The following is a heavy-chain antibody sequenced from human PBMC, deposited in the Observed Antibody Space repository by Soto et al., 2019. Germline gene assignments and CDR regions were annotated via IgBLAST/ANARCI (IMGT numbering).Heavy chain of an antibody. J-gene: IGHJ5*02. CDR1: GFTFSSYS. V-gene: IGHV3-21*01. CDR2: ISSSSSYI. CDR3: ARDFRGIKGHFDP. Sequence: PGGSLRLSCAASGFTFSSYSMNWLRQAPGKGLEWVSSISSSSSYIYYADSVKGRFTISRDNAKNSLYLQMNSLRAEDTAVYSCARDFRGIKGHFDPWGQGTLVTVSS. D-gene: IGHD3-10*01.